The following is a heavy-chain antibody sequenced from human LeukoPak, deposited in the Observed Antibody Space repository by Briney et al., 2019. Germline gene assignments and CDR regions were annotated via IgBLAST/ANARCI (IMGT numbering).Heavy chain of an antibody. D-gene: IGHD3-10*01. CDR2: INHSGST. Sequence: PSETLSLTCAVYGGSFSGYYWSWIRQPPGKGLEWIGEINHSGSTNYNPSLKSRVTISVDTSKNQFSLKLSSVTAADTAVYYCARDRGYGSGSHYYYYYYMDVWGKGTTVTISS. CDR1: GGSFSGYY. CDR3: ARDRGYGSGSHYYYYYYMDV. V-gene: IGHV4-34*01. J-gene: IGHJ6*03.